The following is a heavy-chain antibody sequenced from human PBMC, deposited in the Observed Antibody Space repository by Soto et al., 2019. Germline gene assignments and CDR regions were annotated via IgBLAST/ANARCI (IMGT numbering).Heavy chain of an antibody. CDR3: ARAPINPSYYGSGSYYNNYFDY. CDR1: GYTFTSYG. Sequence: ASVKVSCKASGYTFTSYGISWVRQAPGQGLEWMGWISAYNGNTNYAQKLQGRVTMTTDTSTSTAYMELRSLRSDDTAVYYCARAPINPSYYGSGSYYNNYFDYWGQGTLVTVS. CDR2: ISAYNGNT. J-gene: IGHJ4*02. D-gene: IGHD3-10*01. V-gene: IGHV1-18*01.